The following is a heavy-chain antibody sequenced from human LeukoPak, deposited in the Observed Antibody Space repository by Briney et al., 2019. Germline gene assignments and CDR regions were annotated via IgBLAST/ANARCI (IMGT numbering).Heavy chain of an antibody. CDR3: TRAFDI. Sequence: PGRSLRLSCTASGFNFGDYPMSWFRQAPGKGLEWVGFIRSKAYGGTTEYAASVKGRFTISRDDSKSIAYLQMNCPKTDDKAVYYCTRAFDIWGQRTMVTVSS. CDR2: IRSKAYGGTT. CDR1: GFNFGDYP. V-gene: IGHV3-49*03. J-gene: IGHJ3*02.